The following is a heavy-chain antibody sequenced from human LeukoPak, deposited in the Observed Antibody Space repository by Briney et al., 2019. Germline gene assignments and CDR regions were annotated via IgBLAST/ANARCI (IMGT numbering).Heavy chain of an antibody. CDR1: GYTFDRYG. CDR3: ARTGGWSGLNAFDI. D-gene: IGHD6-19*01. CDR2: MTPNSEKR. J-gene: IGHJ3*02. V-gene: IGHV1-8*01. Sequence: ASVKVSCKGSGYTFDRYGVTWVRQAAGHGLEWMSWMTPNSEKRAYAQKFQGRVTMTTNTSIDTAYMELSSLTFDDTAIYYCARTGGWSGLNAFDIWGRGTMVTVSS.